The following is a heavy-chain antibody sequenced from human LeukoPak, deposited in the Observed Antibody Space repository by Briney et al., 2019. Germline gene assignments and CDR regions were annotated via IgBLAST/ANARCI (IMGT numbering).Heavy chain of an antibody. CDR3: TADAKYYYDSRGY. D-gene: IGHD3-22*01. CDR1: GFTFSNAW. CDR2: IKSKTDGGTT. V-gene: IGHV3-15*01. J-gene: IGHJ4*02. Sequence: PGGSLRLSCAASGFTFSNAWMSWVRQAPGKGLEWVGRIKSKTDGGTTDYAAPVKGRFTISRDDSKNTLYLQMNSLKTEDTAVYYCTADAKYYYDSRGYWGQGTLVTVSS.